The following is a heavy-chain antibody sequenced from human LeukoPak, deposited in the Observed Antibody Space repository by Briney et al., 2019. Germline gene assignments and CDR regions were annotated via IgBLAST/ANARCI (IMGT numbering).Heavy chain of an antibody. CDR3: ARLPLYDYGGLGNP. J-gene: IGHJ5*02. CDR1: GGSISSSFHY. Sequence: PSETLSLTCTVSGGSISSSFHYWGWIRQPPGKGLEWIGSIYHSGSTNYNPSLKSRVTISIDKSKNQFSLKLSSVTAADTAVYYCARLPLYDYGGLGNPWGQGTLVTVSS. V-gene: IGHV4-39*07. CDR2: IYHSGST. D-gene: IGHD4-23*01.